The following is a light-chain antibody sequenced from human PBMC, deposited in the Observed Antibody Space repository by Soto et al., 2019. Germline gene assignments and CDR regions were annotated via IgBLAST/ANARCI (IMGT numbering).Light chain of an antibody. CDR2: DVS. V-gene: IGLV2-11*01. CDR1: SSDVGGYDC. J-gene: IGLJ3*02. Sequence: QSALTQPRSVSGSPGQSVTISCTGTSSDVGGYDCVSWYQQHPGKAPKLMIYDVSKRPSGVPDRFSGSKSGNTASLTISGLQAEAEANYYCGSYAGSYTLMFGGGTKLTVL. CDR3: GSYAGSYTLM.